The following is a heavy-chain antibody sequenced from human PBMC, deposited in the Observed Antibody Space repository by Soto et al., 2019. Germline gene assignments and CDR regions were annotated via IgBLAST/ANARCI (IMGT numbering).Heavy chain of an antibody. J-gene: IGHJ6*02. D-gene: IGHD2-2*02. V-gene: IGHV3-21*01. CDR3: ARDLAKHRQGEYQLLYRAYYYYGMDV. CDR2: ISSSSSYI. Sequence: KPGGSLRLSCAASGFTFSSYSMNWVRQAPGKGLEWVSSISSSSSYIYYADSVKGRFTISRDNAKNSLYLQMNSLRAEDTAVYYCARDLAKHRQGEYQLLYRAYYYYGMDVWGQGTTVTVSS. CDR1: GFTFSSYS.